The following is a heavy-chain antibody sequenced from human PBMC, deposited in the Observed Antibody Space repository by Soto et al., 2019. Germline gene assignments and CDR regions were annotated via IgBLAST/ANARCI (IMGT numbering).Heavy chain of an antibody. V-gene: IGHV4-59*01. Sequence: SETLSLTCTVSGGSISSYCWSWIRQPPGKGLEWIGYIYYSGSTNYNPSLKSRVTISVDTSKNQFSLKLSSVTAADTAVYYCARGVRYYDILTGFDYWGQGTLVTVSS. CDR1: GGSISSYC. CDR2: IYYSGST. D-gene: IGHD3-9*01. J-gene: IGHJ4*02. CDR3: ARGVRYYDILTGFDY.